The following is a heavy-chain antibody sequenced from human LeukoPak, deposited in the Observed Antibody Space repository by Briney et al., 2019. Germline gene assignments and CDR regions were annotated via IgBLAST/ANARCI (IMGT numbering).Heavy chain of an antibody. CDR3: AKGLAYGTAMVSLMTGFDY. CDR1: GFTFDDYA. CDR2: ISWNSGSI. D-gene: IGHD5-18*01. Sequence: PGGSLRLSCAASGFTFDDYAMHWVRQAPGKGLEWVSGISWNSGSIGYADSVKGRFTISRDNAKNSLYLQMNSLRAEDTALYYCAKGLAYGTAMVSLMTGFDYWGQGTLVTVSS. V-gene: IGHV3-9*01. J-gene: IGHJ4*02.